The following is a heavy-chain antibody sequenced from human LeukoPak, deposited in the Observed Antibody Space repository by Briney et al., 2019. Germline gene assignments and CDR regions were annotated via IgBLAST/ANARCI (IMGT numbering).Heavy chain of an antibody. CDR1: GFTFSSYD. CDR3: ARSGPMMPATEGYNPYYFDY. J-gene: IGHJ4*02. D-gene: IGHD5-24*01. Sequence: GGSLRLSCAASGFTFSSYDMHWVRHATGKGLEWVSAIGTAGDTYYPGSVKGRFTISRENAKNSLYLQMNSLRAGDAAVYYCARSGPMMPATEGYNPYYFDYWGQGTLVTVSS. V-gene: IGHV3-13*01. CDR2: IGTAGDT.